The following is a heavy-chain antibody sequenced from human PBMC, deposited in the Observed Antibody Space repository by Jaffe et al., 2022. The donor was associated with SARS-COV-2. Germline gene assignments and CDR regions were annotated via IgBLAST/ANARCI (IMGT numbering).Heavy chain of an antibody. J-gene: IGHJ2*01. CDR2: IIPILGIA. Sequence: QVQLVQSGAEVKKPGSSVKVSCKASGGTFSSYTISWVRQAPGQGLEWMGRIIPILGIANYAQKFQGRVTITADKSTSTAYMELSSLRSEDTAVYYCARMATYYYDSSGPMDGYFDLWGRGTLVTVSS. D-gene: IGHD3-22*01. V-gene: IGHV1-69*02. CDR1: GGTFSSYT. CDR3: ARMATYYYDSSGPMDGYFDL.